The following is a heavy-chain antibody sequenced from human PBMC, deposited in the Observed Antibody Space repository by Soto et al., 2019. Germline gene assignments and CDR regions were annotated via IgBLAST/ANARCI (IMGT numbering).Heavy chain of an antibody. Sequence: PVGSLRLSCAASVFTFSSYAMSCVRHSPGKWLEWVSAISGSGGSTYYADSVKGRFTISRDNSKNTLYLQMNSLRAEDTAVYYCAKTPRQYYYDSSGYVEYWGQGTLVSVSS. CDR3: AKTPRQYYYDSSGYVEY. D-gene: IGHD3-22*01. CDR2: ISGSGGST. CDR1: VFTFSSYA. V-gene: IGHV3-23*01. J-gene: IGHJ4*02.